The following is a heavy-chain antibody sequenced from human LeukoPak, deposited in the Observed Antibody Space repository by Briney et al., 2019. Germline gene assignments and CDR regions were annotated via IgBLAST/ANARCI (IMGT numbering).Heavy chain of an antibody. CDR1: GGTFSSYA. Sequence: SVKVSCKASGGTFSSYAISWVRQAPRQGLEWMGRIIPILGIANYAQKFQGRVTITADKSTSTAYMELSSLRSEDTAVYYCARLRSRGFWSGYYYSMDVWGQGTTVTVSS. V-gene: IGHV1-69*04. CDR3: ARLRSRGFWSGYYYSMDV. D-gene: IGHD3-3*01. CDR2: IIPILGIA. J-gene: IGHJ6*02.